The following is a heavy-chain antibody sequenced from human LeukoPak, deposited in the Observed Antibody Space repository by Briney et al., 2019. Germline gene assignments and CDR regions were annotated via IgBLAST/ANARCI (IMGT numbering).Heavy chain of an antibody. CDR2: IYSDNT. Sequence: GGSLRLSCTVSGFTVGSNSMSWVRQAPGKGLEWVSFIYSDNTHYSDSVKGRFTISRDNSKNTLYLQMNSLRAEDTAVYYCARRAGAYSHPYDYWGQGTLVTVSS. CDR3: ARRAGAYSHPYDY. J-gene: IGHJ4*02. D-gene: IGHD4/OR15-4a*01. V-gene: IGHV3-53*01. CDR1: GFTVGSNS.